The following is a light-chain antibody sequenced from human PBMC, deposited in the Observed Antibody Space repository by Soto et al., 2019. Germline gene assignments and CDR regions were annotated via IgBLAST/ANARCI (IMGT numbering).Light chain of an antibody. CDR2: GAS. J-gene: IGKJ1*01. Sequence: EIVLTQSPGTLSLSPGERATLSCRASQSVSSSYLAWYQQKPVQAPRLLIYGASSRATGIPDRFSGSGSGTDFTLTISRLEPEDFAVYYCQQYGSSPLSFGQGTKVDIK. CDR1: QSVSSSY. V-gene: IGKV3-20*01. CDR3: QQYGSSPLS.